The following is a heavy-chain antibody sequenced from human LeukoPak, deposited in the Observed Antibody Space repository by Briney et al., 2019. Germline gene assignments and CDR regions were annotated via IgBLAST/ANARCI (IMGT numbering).Heavy chain of an antibody. CDR3: AKADSSSWAFDY. J-gene: IGHJ4*02. V-gene: IGHV1-46*03. CDR2: INPSGGST. Sequence: ASVNVSCKASGYTFTSYSIHWVRQAPGHGLEWMGIINPSGGSTSYAQKFKGRVTTTRDMSTSIVYMELSNLRSEDTAVYYCAKADSSSWAFDYWGQGTLVTVSS. D-gene: IGHD6-13*01. CDR1: GYTFTSYS.